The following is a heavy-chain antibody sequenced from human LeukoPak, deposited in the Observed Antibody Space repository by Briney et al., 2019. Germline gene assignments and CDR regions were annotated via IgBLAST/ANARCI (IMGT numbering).Heavy chain of an antibody. CDR3: ARAQEGGVGTTMDY. V-gene: IGHV4-34*01. Sequence: SETLSLTCAVYGGSFSGYYWSWIRQPPGKGLEWIGNIDHSGRSNHNPSLKSRVTLSIDTSKNQFSLQLTSVTAADTAMYYCARAQEGGVGTTMDYWGQGTLVAVSS. D-gene: IGHD1-26*01. CDR2: IDHSGRS. J-gene: IGHJ4*02. CDR1: GGSFSGYY.